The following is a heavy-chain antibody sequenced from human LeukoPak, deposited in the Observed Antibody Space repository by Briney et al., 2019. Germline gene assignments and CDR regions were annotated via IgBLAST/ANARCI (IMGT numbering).Heavy chain of an antibody. J-gene: IGHJ6*02. V-gene: IGHV1-8*01. CDR2: MNPNSGNT. CDR3: ARSGAVVAATNYYYYGMDV. CDR1: GYTFTSYD. Sequence: ASVKVSCKASGYTFTSYDINWVRQATGQGLEWMGWMNPNSGNTGYAQKFQGRVTMTRNTPISTAYMELSSLRSEDTAVYYCARSGAVVAATNYYYYGMDVWGQGTTVTVSS. D-gene: IGHD2-15*01.